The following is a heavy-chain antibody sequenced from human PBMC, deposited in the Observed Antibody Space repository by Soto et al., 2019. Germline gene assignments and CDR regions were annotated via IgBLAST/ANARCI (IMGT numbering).Heavy chain of an antibody. V-gene: IGHV4-39*02. CDR1: GGSINDSTSF. CDR3: ANYFMSRPWFDT. D-gene: IGHD6-6*01. CDR2: INYRWPA. Sequence: SETLSLTCSVSGGSINDSTSFWGWLRQSPGKGLEWIATINYRWPAEYNPSLKSRVTISVDRSRNVLPLQMNYVTAPDTAAYYCANYFMSRPWFDTWGQGTLVTVSS. J-gene: IGHJ5*02.